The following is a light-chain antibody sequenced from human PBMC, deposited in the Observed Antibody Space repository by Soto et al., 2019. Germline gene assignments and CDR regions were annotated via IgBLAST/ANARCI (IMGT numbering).Light chain of an antibody. V-gene: IGLV4-60*02. CDR1: SGHSSYI. Sequence: QSVLTQSSSASASLGSSVKLTCTLSSGHSSYIIAWHQQQPGKAPRYLMKLEGSGSYNKGSGVPDRFSGFSSGADRYLTSSNRQFEDGADYYCETWDSNTLVFGGGTQLTVL. J-gene: IGLJ3*02. CDR2: LEGSGSY. CDR3: ETWDSNTLV.